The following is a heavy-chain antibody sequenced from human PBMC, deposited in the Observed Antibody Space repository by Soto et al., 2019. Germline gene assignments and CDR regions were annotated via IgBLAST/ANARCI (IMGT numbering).Heavy chain of an antibody. D-gene: IGHD3-16*01. CDR3: ATRPPGGVWYGVFDY. Sequence: GAPVEASSKASRFTFTSKYISSVRQAPGQGLEWMGWISGYNRNTNYAQKLQGRVTMTTDTSTSTAYMELRSLRSDDTAVYYCATRPPGGVWYGVFDYWSQGTLVTVSS. CDR1: RFTFTSKY. CDR2: ISGYNRNT. V-gene: IGHV1-18*01. J-gene: IGHJ4*02.